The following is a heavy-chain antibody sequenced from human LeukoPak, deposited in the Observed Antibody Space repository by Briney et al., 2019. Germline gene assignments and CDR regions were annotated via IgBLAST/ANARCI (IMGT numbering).Heavy chain of an antibody. D-gene: IGHD3-10*02. V-gene: IGHV3-23*01. J-gene: IGHJ4*02. Sequence: GGSLRLSCAASGFTFSSYAMSWVRQAPGKGLEWVSVISGSGGSTHYADSVKGRFTISRDNSKNTLYLQMNSLRAEDTAVYYCARVMSTYYYDRRAVDYWGQGTLVTVSS. CDR2: ISGSGGST. CDR3: ARVMSTYYYDRRAVDY. CDR1: GFTFSSYA.